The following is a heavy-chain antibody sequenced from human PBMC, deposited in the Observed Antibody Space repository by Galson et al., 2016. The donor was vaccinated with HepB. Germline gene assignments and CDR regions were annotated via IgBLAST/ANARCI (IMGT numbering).Heavy chain of an antibody. Sequence: SLRLSCAASGFTFNTFVMNWVRQAPGKGLEWVSAINHEGVRTYYSDFVKGRFTISRDNSKDTLYLQMSSLRADDTAVYYCARDLVPSWEGGLFDYWGQGTLVTVSS. V-gene: IGHV3-23*01. CDR2: INHEGVRT. CDR3: ARDLVPSWEGGLFDY. CDR1: GFTFNTFV. J-gene: IGHJ4*02. D-gene: IGHD1-26*01.